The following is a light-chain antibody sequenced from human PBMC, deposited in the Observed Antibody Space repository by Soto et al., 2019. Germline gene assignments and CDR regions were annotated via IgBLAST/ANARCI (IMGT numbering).Light chain of an antibody. J-gene: IGKJ2*01. CDR1: HSISTY. V-gene: IGKV1-39*01. CDR2: AAS. Sequence: DIQMTQSPSSLSASVGDRVTITCRASHSISTYLNWYQQKPGKAPKILIYAASNLQSGVPSRFSGSGSGTDFTLIISSLQPEDFATYYCQQSYSTPMYTFGQGTKLEIK. CDR3: QQSYSTPMYT.